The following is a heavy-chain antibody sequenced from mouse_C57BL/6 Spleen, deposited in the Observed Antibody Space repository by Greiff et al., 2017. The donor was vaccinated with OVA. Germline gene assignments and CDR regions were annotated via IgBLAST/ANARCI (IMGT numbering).Heavy chain of an antibody. V-gene: IGHV1-82*01. J-gene: IGHJ3*01. CDR2: IYPGDGDT. CDR1: GYAFSSSW. Sequence: QVQLQQSGPELVKPGASVKISCKASGYAFSSSWMNWVKQRPGKGLEWIGRIYPGDGDTNYNGKFKGKATLTADKSSSTAYMQLSSLTSEDSAVYFCARDENDYDEGFAYWGQGTLVTVSA. D-gene: IGHD2-4*01. CDR3: ARDENDYDEGFAY.